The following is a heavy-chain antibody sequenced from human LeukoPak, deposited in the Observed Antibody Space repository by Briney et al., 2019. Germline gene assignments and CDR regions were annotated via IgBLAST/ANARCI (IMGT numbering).Heavy chain of an antibody. CDR3: ATPLDYRDSSGFHQGGD. V-gene: IGHV3-7*03. Sequence: PGGSLRLSCEASGFTFSGHWMTWVRQAPGKGLEWVANIKEDGSKKNYVDSVKGRFTISRDNAKNSLYLQMTSLRAEDTAMYYCATPLDYRDSSGFHQGGDWGQGTLVTVSS. D-gene: IGHD3-22*01. J-gene: IGHJ4*02. CDR1: GFTFSGHW. CDR2: IKEDGSKK.